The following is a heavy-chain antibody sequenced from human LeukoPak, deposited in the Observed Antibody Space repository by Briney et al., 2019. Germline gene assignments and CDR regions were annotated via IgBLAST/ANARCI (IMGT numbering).Heavy chain of an antibody. V-gene: IGHV4-4*07. Sequence: SETLSLTCSVSGASISNYYWSWIRQPAGKGLEFIGLFYNSGSTNCNPSLKSRVTMSVDTSKNQLSLKLSSVTAADTAVYFCTSNSLHYNETTGYYSGFDCWGQGSLVTVSS. CDR3: TSNSLHYNETTGYYSGFDC. CDR2: FYNSGST. D-gene: IGHD3-22*01. J-gene: IGHJ4*02. CDR1: GASISNYY.